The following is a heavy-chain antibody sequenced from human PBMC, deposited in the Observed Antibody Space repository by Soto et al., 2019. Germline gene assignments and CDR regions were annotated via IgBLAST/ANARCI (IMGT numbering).Heavy chain of an antibody. CDR1: GFTFGDYA. Sequence: PGGSLRLSCTASGFTFGDYAMSWVRQAPGKGLEWVGFIRSKAYGGTTEYAASVKGRFTISRDDSKSIAYLQMNSLKTEDTAVYYCTRSARSCSSTSCYKDYWGQGTLVTVSS. CDR2: IRSKAYGGTT. V-gene: IGHV3-49*04. D-gene: IGHD2-2*02. J-gene: IGHJ4*02. CDR3: TRSARSCSSTSCYKDY.